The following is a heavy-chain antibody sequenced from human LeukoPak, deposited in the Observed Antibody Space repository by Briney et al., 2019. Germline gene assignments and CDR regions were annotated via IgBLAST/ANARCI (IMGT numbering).Heavy chain of an antibody. CDR1: GGSISSGGYS. V-gene: IGHV4-30-4*07. CDR3: ARMGEWAFDY. CDR2: IYYSGST. D-gene: IGHD1-26*01. Sequence: SETLSLTCAVSGGSISSGGYSWSWIRQPPGKGLEWIGYIYYSGSTYYNPTLKSRVTISVDTSKNQFSLKLSSVTAADTAVYYCARMGEWAFDYWGQGTLVTVSS. J-gene: IGHJ4*02.